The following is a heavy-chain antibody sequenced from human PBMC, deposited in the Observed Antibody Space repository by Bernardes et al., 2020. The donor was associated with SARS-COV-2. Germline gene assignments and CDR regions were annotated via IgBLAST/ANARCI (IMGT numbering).Heavy chain of an antibody. J-gene: IGHJ6*02. CDR3: ARRRSDSSGDGMDV. Sequence: GASLKISCKGSGYNFTNYWIGWVRQMPGKGLEWMGIIYPSDSDTRYSPSLQGQVSISADKSISTAYLQWSSLKASDTAMYYCARRRSDSSGDGMDVWGQGTTVTVSS. D-gene: IGHD3-22*01. V-gene: IGHV5-51*01. CDR1: GYNFTNYW. CDR2: IYPSDSDT.